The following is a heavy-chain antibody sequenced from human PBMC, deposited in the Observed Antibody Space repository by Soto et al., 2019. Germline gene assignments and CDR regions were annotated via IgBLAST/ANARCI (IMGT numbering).Heavy chain of an antibody. CDR2: ISGSGGST. D-gene: IGHD6-13*01. J-gene: IGHJ4*02. CDR1: GFTFSSYA. Sequence: EVQLLESGGGLVQPGGSLRLSCAASGFTFSSYAMNWVRQAPGKGLEWVSVISGSGGSTYYEDSVKGRFTISRDNSKNTLYRQMNGLRAEDTAVYYCARRGPGTYFEDWGQGTLVTVSS. V-gene: IGHV3-23*01. CDR3: ARRGPGTYFED.